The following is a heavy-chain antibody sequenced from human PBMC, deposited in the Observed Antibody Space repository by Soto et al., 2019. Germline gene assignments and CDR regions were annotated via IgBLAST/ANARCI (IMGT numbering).Heavy chain of an antibody. V-gene: IGHV3-11*01. CDR1: GFSFSDYY. CDR2: ISSSGETE. Sequence: QAQLEESGGGLVKPGGSLRLSCAASGFSFSDYYMSWIRQAPGKGLEWISYISSSGETEYYADSVKGRFTISRANSKNSLYLQMNSLRADDTAVYYCARGPLYYMDVWGKGPTVTVSS. J-gene: IGHJ6*03. CDR3: ARGPLYYMDV.